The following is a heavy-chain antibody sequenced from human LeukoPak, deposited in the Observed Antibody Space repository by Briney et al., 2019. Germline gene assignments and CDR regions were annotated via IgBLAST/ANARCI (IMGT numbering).Heavy chain of an antibody. CDR1: GGSFGGYY. Sequence: SETLSLTCAVYGGSFGGYYWSWIRQPPGKGLEWIGEINHSGSTNYNPSLKSRVTISVDTSKNQFSLKLSSVTAADTAVYYCARGGNIVVVPAAIPFDYWGQGTLVTVSS. V-gene: IGHV4-34*01. D-gene: IGHD2-2*01. CDR3: ARGGNIVVVPAAIPFDY. CDR2: INHSGST. J-gene: IGHJ4*02.